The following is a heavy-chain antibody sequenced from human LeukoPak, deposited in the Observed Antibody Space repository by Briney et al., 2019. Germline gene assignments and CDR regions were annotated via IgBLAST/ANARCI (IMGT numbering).Heavy chain of an antibody. J-gene: IGHJ4*02. D-gene: IGHD4-17*01. V-gene: IGHV3-23*01. CDR1: GFTFSTHA. CDR2: IRGNVDTT. CDR3: AKGQELDDGVFDS. Sequence: GGSLRLSCAASGFTFSTHAMTWVRQTPGKGLQWVSTIRGNVDTTHYADSVKGRFTISRDNSKNTLYLQMNSLRAEDTAIYYCAKGQELDDGVFDSWGQGALVTVSS.